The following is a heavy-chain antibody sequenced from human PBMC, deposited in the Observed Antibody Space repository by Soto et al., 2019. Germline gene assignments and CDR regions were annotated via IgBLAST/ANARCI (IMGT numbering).Heavy chain of an antibody. CDR3: ATRRPFDY. Sequence: SETLSLTCTVSGGSVSSGSYYWSWIRQPPGKGLEWIGEINHSGSTNYNPSLKSRVTISVDTSKNQFSLKLSSVTAADTAVYYCATRRPFDYWGQGTLVTVSS. CDR1: GGSVSSGSYY. J-gene: IGHJ4*02. V-gene: IGHV4-61*01. CDR2: INHSGST.